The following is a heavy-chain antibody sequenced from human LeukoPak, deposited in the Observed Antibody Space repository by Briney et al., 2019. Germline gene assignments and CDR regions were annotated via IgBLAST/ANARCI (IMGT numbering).Heavy chain of an antibody. Sequence: ASVKVSCKASGGTFSSYAISWVRQAPGQGLEWMGRIIPILGIANYAQKFQGRVTITADKSTSTAYMELSSLRSEDTAVYYCARPSGDYGDYDREYCYGMDVWGQGTTVTVSS. CDR2: IIPILGIA. CDR1: GGTFSSYA. CDR3: ARPSGDYGDYDREYCYGMDV. D-gene: IGHD4-17*01. J-gene: IGHJ6*02. V-gene: IGHV1-69*04.